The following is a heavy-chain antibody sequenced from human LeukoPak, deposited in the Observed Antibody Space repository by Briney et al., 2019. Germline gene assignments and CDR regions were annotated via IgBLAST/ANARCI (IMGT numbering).Heavy chain of an antibody. CDR2: INHSGST. Sequence: PSETLSLTCAVYGGSFSGYYWSWIRQPPGKGLEWIGEINHSGSTNYNPSLKSRVTISIHTSSDQFSLKLSSVTAADTAVYYCARRDGQDIVATFRRRYYFDYWGQGTLVTVSS. D-gene: IGHD5-12*01. V-gene: IGHV4-34*01. CDR1: GGSFSGYY. CDR3: ARRDGQDIVATFRRRYYFDY. J-gene: IGHJ4*02.